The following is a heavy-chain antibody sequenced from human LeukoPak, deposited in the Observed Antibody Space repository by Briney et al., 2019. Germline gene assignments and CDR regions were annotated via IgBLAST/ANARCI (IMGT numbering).Heavy chain of an antibody. D-gene: IGHD2-15*01. J-gene: IGHJ4*02. Sequence: ASVKVSCKASGYTFTSYYMHWVRQAPGQGLEWMGWINPNSGGTNYAQKFQGRVTMTRDTSISTAYMELSRLRSDDTAVYYCARGGVAAFIPFDYWGQGTLVTVSS. V-gene: IGHV1-2*02. CDR3: ARGGVAAFIPFDY. CDR1: GYTFTSYY. CDR2: INPNSGGT.